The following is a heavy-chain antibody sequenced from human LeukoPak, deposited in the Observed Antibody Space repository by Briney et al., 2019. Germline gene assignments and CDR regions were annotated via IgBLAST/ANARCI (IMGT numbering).Heavy chain of an antibody. J-gene: IGHJ4*02. D-gene: IGHD6-19*01. Sequence: GGSLRLSCAASGFTFSSYSMNWVRQAPGKGLEWVSSISSSSSYIYYADSVKGRFTISRDNAKNSLYLQMNSLRAEDTAVYYCARIAFTRGGSSGWASPFDYWGQGTLVTVSS. CDR3: ARIAFTRGGSSGWASPFDY. CDR1: GFTFSSYS. CDR2: ISSSSSYI. V-gene: IGHV3-21*01.